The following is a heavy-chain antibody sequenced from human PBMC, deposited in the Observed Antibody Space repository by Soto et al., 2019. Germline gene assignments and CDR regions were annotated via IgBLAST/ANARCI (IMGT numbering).Heavy chain of an antibody. CDR1: GGSVPSGGYY. Sequence: QVQLQESGPGLVRPSQTLSLTCTVSGGSVPSGGYYWSWIRSCPGKGREWIGYIYSSGDTNYNPSLNSRVAMSVDTSKNQCSLQLTSVTVADTAIYYCTRGWGPPGTHGYDSWGQGILVTVSS. J-gene: IGHJ5*01. V-gene: IGHV4-31*03. CDR3: TRGWGPPGTHGYDS. CDR2: IYSSGDT. D-gene: IGHD7-27*01.